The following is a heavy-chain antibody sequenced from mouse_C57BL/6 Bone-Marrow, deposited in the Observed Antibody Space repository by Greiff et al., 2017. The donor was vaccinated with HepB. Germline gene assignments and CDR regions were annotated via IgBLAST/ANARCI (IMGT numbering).Heavy chain of an antibody. V-gene: IGHV15-2*01. CDR3: ARRSNYVYWYFDV. J-gene: IGHJ1*03. Sequence: QVQLKESGSELRSPGSSVKLSCKDFDSEVFPIAYMSWVRQKPGHGFEWIGGILPSIGRTIYGEKFEDKATLDADTLSNTAYLELNSLTSEDSAIYYCARRSNYVYWYFDVWGTGTTVTVSS. CDR2: ILPSIGRT. D-gene: IGHD2-5*01. CDR1: DSEVFPIAY.